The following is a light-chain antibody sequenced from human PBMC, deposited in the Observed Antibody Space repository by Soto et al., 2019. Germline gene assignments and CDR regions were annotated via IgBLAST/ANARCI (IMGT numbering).Light chain of an antibody. Sequence: DFQMTQSPSSLSASVGDRVTITCRASQSISSSLNWYQQKPGKAPKLLIYDASSLESGVPSRFSGSGSGTEFTLTISSLQPDDFATYYCQHYNSYSEAFGQGTKVDI. CDR2: DAS. CDR1: QSISSS. V-gene: IGKV1-5*01. J-gene: IGKJ1*01. CDR3: QHYNSYSEA.